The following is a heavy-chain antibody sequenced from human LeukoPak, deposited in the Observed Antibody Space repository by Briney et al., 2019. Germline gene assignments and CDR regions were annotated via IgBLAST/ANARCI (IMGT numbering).Heavy chain of an antibody. Sequence: GGSLRLSCAASGFTFSDSYMSWIRQAPGEGLDWLACISSSGHTIYYAESVRGRFTISRDNAKNSLYLQLNSLRPEDAAVYYCAQTGRNNYFDSWGQGTLVTVSS. CDR3: AQTGRNNYFDS. V-gene: IGHV3-11*01. CDR1: GFTFSDSY. J-gene: IGHJ5*01. CDR2: ISSSGHTI.